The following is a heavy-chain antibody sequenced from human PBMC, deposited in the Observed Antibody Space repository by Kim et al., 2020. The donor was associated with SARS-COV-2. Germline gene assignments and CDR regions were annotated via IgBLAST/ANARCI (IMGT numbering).Heavy chain of an antibody. Sequence: SVKVSCRVSGGIFSQNAFNWVRQAPGQGLEWMGTTIVSFGTTFYAQNFQDRVAMTADESTNTVYMELSNLRSEDTAIYYCARVQYHAGPFDYWGQGTLV. J-gene: IGHJ4*02. CDR3: ARVQYHAGPFDY. CDR1: GGIFSQNA. V-gene: IGHV1-69*13. CDR2: TIVSFGTT.